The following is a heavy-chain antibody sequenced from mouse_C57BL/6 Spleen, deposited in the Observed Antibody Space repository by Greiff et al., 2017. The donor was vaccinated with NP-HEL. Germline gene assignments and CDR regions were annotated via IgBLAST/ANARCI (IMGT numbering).Heavy chain of an antibody. V-gene: IGHV5-6*01. CDR3: ARQRATTVTTYWYFDV. Sequence: EVHLVESGGDLVKPGGSLKLSCAASGFTFSSYGMSWVRQTPDKRLEWVATISSGGSYTYYPDSVKGRFTISRDNAKNTLYLQMSSLKSEDTAMYYCARQRATTVTTYWYFDVWGTGTTVTVSS. CDR1: GFTFSSYG. D-gene: IGHD2-2*01. J-gene: IGHJ1*03. CDR2: ISSGGSYT.